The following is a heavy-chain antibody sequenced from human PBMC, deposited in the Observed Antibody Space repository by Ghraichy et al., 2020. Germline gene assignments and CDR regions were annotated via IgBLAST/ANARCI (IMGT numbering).Heavy chain of an antibody. CDR1: GFTFSTYW. D-gene: IGHD6-6*01. V-gene: IGHV3-74*01. CDR3: VREDSSSSGRVFDI. J-gene: IGHJ3*02. Sequence: GGSLRLSCAASGFTFSTYWMHWVRQPPGKGLVWVSRISTDGSATNYADSVKGRFTISRDNANNSLSLQVNSLRAEDTALYYCVREDSSSSGRVFDIWGQGTMVTVSS. CDR2: ISTDGSAT.